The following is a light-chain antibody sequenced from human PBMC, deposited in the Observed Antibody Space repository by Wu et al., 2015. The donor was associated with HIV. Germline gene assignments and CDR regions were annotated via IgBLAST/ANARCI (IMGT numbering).Light chain of an antibody. CDR2: DSS. CDR3: QQYDTSPWT. Sequence: EIVLTQSPGTLSLSPGERATLSCRASQSISASYLAWYQHKPGQAPRLLIYDSSSRATGIPDRFSGSGSGTDFTLTISRLEPEDCAVYYCQQYDTSPWTFGQGTKVELK. CDR1: QSISASY. V-gene: IGKV3-20*01. J-gene: IGKJ1*01.